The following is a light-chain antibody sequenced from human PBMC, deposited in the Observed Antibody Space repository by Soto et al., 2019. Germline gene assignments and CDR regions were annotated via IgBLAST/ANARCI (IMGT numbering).Light chain of an antibody. CDR1: SYNVGMNL. J-gene: IGLJ3*02. CDR3: AAWDDSLSAWV. Sequence: QSVLTQPPSASGTPGQRVTISCSGGSYNVGMNLVYWYQQRPGTAPKLLIFKNNQRPSGVPDRFSGSNSGSSASLAISGLRSEDEADYFCAAWDDSLSAWVFGGGTKVTVL. V-gene: IGLV1-47*01. CDR2: KNN.